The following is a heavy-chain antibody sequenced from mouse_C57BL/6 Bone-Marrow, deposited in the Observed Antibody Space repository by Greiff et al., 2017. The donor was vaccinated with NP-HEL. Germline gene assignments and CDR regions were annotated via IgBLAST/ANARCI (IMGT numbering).Heavy chain of an antibody. CDR2: IRNKANGYTT. Sequence: EVQLVESGGGLVQPGGSLSLSCAASGFTFTDYYMSWVRQPPGKALEWLGFIRNKANGYTTEYSASVKGRFTISRDNSQSILYLQMNALRAEDSATYYCARYGSWYFEVWGTGTTVTVSS. CDR3: ARYGSWYFEV. J-gene: IGHJ1*03. V-gene: IGHV7-3*01. CDR1: GFTFTDYY.